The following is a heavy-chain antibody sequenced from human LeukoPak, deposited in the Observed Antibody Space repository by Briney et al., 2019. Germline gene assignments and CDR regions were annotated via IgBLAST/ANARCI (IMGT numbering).Heavy chain of an antibody. D-gene: IGHD4-17*01. CDR3: ARKDYGDFYFDY. CDR2: IYYSGST. Sequence: SETLSLTCSVSGGSIRSSSYYWDWIRQPPGKGPEWIGSIYYSGSTYYNPSLKSRVTISVDTSKNQFSLKLSSVTAAGTAVYYCARKDYGDFYFDYWGQGTLVTAFS. J-gene: IGHJ4*02. CDR1: GGSIRSSSYY. V-gene: IGHV4-39*01.